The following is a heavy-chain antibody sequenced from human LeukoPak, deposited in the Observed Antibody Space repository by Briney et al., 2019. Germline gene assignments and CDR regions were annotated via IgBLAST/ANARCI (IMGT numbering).Heavy chain of an antibody. J-gene: IGHJ6*02. D-gene: IGHD2-2*01. CDR2: INPNSGGT. V-gene: IGHV1-2*02. CDR3: ARGVSRDIVAVPAAPYPTKYYYYGMDV. CDR1: GYTFTGHY. Sequence: ASVKVSCKASGYTFTGHYMHWVRQAPGQGLEWMGWINPNSGGTNYAQKFQGRVTMTRDTSISTAYMELSRLRSDDTAVYYCARGVSRDIVAVPAAPYPTKYYYYGMDVWGQGTTVTVSS.